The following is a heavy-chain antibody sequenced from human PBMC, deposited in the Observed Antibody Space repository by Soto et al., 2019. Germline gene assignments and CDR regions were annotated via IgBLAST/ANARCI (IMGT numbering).Heavy chain of an antibody. CDR3: ARVPYGGNSYYYGMDV. Sequence: SVKVSCKASGGTFSSYTISWVRQAPGQGLEWMGRIIPILGIANYAQKFQGRVTITADKSTSTAYMELSSLRSEDTAVYYCARVPYGGNSYYYGMDVWGQGTTVTVSS. CDR1: GGTFSSYT. CDR2: IIPILGIA. J-gene: IGHJ6*02. D-gene: IGHD2-15*01. V-gene: IGHV1-69*02.